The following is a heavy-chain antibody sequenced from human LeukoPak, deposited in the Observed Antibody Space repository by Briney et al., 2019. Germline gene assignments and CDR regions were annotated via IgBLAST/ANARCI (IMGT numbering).Heavy chain of an antibody. J-gene: IGHJ6*02. D-gene: IGHD5-18*01. CDR2: MNPNSGNT. CDR3: ASGGYSYGYFYYGMDV. CDR1: GYTFTRYD. Sequence: GASVKVSCKASGYTFTRYDINWVRQATGQGLEWMGWMNPNSGNTGYAQKFQGRVTMTRNTSISTAYMELSSLRSEDTAVYYCASGGYSYGYFYYGMDVWGQGTTVTVSS. V-gene: IGHV1-8*02.